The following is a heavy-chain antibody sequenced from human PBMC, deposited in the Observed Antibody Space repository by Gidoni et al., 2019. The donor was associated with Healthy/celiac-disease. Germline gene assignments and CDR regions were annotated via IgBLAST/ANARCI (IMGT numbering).Heavy chain of an antibody. CDR3: AKDYVPYGDYWYFDL. D-gene: IGHD4-17*01. CDR1: GFTFSTYG. Sequence: QVQLVESGGGVVQPGRSLRLSCAASGFTFSTYGMHWVRQAPGKGLEWVAVISYDGSNKYYADSVKGRFTISRDNSKNTLYLQMNSLRAEDTAVYYCAKDYVPYGDYWYFDLWGRGTLVTVSS. J-gene: IGHJ2*01. CDR2: ISYDGSNK. V-gene: IGHV3-30*18.